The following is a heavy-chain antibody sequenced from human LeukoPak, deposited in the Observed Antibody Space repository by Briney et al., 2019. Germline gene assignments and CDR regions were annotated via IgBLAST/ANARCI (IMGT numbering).Heavy chain of an antibody. CDR2: INTNTGNP. Sequence: GASVKVSCKASGYTFTADYYVHWVRQAPGQGLEWMGWINTNTGNPTYAQGFTGRFVFSLDTSVSTAYLQISSLKAEDTAVYYCARDKSAKIHYYYYYMDVWGKGTTVTVSS. CDR3: ARDKSAKIHYYYYYMDV. V-gene: IGHV7-4-1*02. J-gene: IGHJ6*03. CDR1: GYTFTADY.